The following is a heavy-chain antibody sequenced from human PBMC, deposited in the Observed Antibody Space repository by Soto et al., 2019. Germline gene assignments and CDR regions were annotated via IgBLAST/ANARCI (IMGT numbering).Heavy chain of an antibody. Sequence: VQLQGSGPGLVKPSQTLSLTCTVSGASVNTGDYYWSYIRQSPGKGLEWLGYIFYSGDTYYNPSLKSRATISLNTSRNQISLTLTSVTDADTAVYFCVGTGTTDEFWGHGTVVTVSS. V-gene: IGHV4-30-4*01. CDR1: GASVNTGDYY. D-gene: IGHD1-7*01. CDR2: IFYSGDT. J-gene: IGHJ2*01. CDR3: VGTGTTDEF.